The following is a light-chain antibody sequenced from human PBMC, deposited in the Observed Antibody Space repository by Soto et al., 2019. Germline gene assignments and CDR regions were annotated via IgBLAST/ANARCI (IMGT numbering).Light chain of an antibody. Sequence: EIVLTQSPATLSSSPGERATLSCRASQSVSFYFAWYQQKPGQAPRLLIYDASYRAPGIPARFIGSGSGTDFTLTTSILQPEDFAVYYCQQRSNLPYTFGQGTKLDIK. CDR1: QSVSFY. CDR3: QQRSNLPYT. CDR2: DAS. J-gene: IGKJ2*01. V-gene: IGKV3-11*01.